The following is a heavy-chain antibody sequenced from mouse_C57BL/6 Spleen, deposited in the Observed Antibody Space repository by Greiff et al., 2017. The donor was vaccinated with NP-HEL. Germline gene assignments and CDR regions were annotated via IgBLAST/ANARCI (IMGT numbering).Heavy chain of an antibody. J-gene: IGHJ3*01. D-gene: IGHD2-5*01. CDR2: ISSGGSYT. CDR1: GFTFSSYG. V-gene: IGHV5-6*01. Sequence: EVQRVESGGDLVKPGGSLKLSCAASGFTFSSYGMSWVRQTPDKRLEWVATISSGGSYTYYPDSVKGRFTISRDNAKNTLYLQMSSLKSEDTAMYYCARQNYSSFAYWGQGTLVTVSA. CDR3: ARQNYSSFAY.